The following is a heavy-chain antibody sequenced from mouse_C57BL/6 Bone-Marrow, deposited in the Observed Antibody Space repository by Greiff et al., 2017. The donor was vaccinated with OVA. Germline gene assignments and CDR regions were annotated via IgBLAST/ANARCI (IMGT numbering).Heavy chain of an antibody. CDR3: ARVPYYYGSSPFAY. CDR1: GYTFTSYW. V-gene: IGHV1-61*01. Sequence: VQLKQPGAELVRPGSSVKLSCKASGYTFTSYWMDWVKQRPGQGLEWIGNIYPSDSETHYNQKFKDKATLTVDKSSSTAYMQLSSLTSEDSAVYYCARVPYYYGSSPFAYWGQGTLVTVSA. D-gene: IGHD1-1*01. CDR2: IYPSDSET. J-gene: IGHJ3*01.